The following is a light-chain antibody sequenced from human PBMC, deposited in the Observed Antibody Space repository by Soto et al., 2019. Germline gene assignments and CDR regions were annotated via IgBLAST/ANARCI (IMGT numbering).Light chain of an antibody. CDR2: AAS. V-gene: IGKV1-39*01. J-gene: IGKJ2*01. CDR1: QSISIY. CDR3: QQSYSSQYT. Sequence: DIQMTQSPSSLSASVGDRVTITCRASQSISIYLNWYQQEPGKAPKLLIYAASSLQSGVPSRFSGSGSGTDFTLTISSLQPEDFATYYCQQSYSSQYTFGQGTKLEIK.